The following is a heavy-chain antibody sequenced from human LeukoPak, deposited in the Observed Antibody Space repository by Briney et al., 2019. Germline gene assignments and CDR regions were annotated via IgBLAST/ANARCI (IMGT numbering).Heavy chain of an antibody. V-gene: IGHV3-74*01. CDR2: INSDGSST. CDR3: ATDAGGKPFDI. J-gene: IGHJ3*02. CDR1: GSTFTSYW. Sequence: GGSLRLSCVASGSTFTSYWMHWVRQAPGKGLVWVSRINSDGSSTNYADSVKGRFTISRDNAKNTLYLQMNSLRAEDTAVYYCATDAGGKPFDIWGQGTMVTVSS.